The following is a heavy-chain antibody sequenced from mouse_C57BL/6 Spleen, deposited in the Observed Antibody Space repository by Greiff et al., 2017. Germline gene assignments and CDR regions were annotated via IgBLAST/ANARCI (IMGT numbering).Heavy chain of an antibody. CDR1: GYTFTSYT. Sequence: QVQLQQSGAELARPGASVKMSCKASGYTFTSYTMHWVKQRPGQGLEWIGYINPSSGYTKYNQKFKDKATLTADKSSSTAYMQLSSLTSEDSAVYYCAREFPGVTTGALDGWGQGTTLTVSS. J-gene: IGHJ2*01. V-gene: IGHV1-4*01. CDR2: INPSSGYT. D-gene: IGHD2-2*01. CDR3: AREFPGVTTGALDG.